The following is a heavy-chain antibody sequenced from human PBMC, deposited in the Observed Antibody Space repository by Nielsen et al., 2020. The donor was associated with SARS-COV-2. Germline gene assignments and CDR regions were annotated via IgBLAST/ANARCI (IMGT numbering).Heavy chain of an antibody. CDR1: GFIFSDYN. J-gene: IGHJ4*02. CDR2: IRYDGSNE. CDR3: AKDFGGADPSQTY. D-gene: IGHD3-16*01. V-gene: IGHV3-30*02. Sequence: GGSLRLSCAASGFIFSDYNMNWVRQAPGKGLEWVAFIRYDGSNEYYADSVKGRFTISRDNSKNTLYLQMNSLRAEDTAVYYCAKDFGGADPSQTYWGQGTLVTVSS.